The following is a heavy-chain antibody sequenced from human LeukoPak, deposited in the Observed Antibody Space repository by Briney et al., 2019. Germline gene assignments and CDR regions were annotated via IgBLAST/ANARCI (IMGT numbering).Heavy chain of an antibody. Sequence: GASVTVSCKASVYTFTIYGISWVRQAPGQGLEWMGWISAYNGNTNYAQKLQGRVTITTETSTSTAYMELRSLRADDTAVYYCARGPPVYGGSCYGYWGQGTLVTVSS. J-gene: IGHJ4*02. V-gene: IGHV1-18*01. CDR3: ARGPPVYGGSCYGY. CDR1: VYTFTIYG. CDR2: ISAYNGNT. D-gene: IGHD2-15*01.